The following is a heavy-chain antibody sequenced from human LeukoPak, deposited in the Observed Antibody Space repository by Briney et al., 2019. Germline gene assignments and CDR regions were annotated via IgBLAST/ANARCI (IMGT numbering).Heavy chain of an antibody. CDR2: IYYSGST. CDR3: ASASGYSFGYYFDS. CDR1: GGSIRSYY. Sequence: SETLSLTCTVSGGSIRSYYWSWIRQPPGKGLEWIGYIYYSGSTNYNPSLKSRVTISVDTSQNQFSLKLSSVTAADTAVYYCASASGYSFGYYFDSWGQGTLVTVSS. V-gene: IGHV4-59*01. D-gene: IGHD5-18*01. J-gene: IGHJ4*02.